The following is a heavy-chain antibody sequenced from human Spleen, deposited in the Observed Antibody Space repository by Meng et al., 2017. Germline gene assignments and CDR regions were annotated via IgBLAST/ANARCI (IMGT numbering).Heavy chain of an antibody. D-gene: IGHD3-9*01. Sequence: ASVKVSCKASGYTFTSYGISWVRQAPGQGLEWMGWISAYNGNTNYAQKLQGRVTMTTDTSTSTAYMELRSLRSDDTAVYYCARDFAHYDILTGYYNYNYYYGMDVWGQGTTVTVSS. CDR2: ISAYNGNT. V-gene: IGHV1-18*01. CDR3: ARDFAHYDILTGYYNYNYYYGMDV. J-gene: IGHJ6*02. CDR1: GYTFTSYG.